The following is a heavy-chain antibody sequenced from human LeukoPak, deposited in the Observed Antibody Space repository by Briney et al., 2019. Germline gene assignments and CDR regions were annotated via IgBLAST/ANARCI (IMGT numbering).Heavy chain of an antibody. CDR3: VKDLYRGTTIVTVFES. Sequence: SGGSLRVSCAAPGFNFYDYTMRWVRHRPGEGLEWLSFISWNGDITYYADSVRGRFTISRDNSKNSLFLRMNSLTPDHAALYYCVKDLYRGTTIVTVFESWGQGALVSVSS. CDR2: ISWNGDIT. D-gene: IGHD1-7*01. CDR1: GFNFYDYT. V-gene: IGHV3-43*01. J-gene: IGHJ4*02.